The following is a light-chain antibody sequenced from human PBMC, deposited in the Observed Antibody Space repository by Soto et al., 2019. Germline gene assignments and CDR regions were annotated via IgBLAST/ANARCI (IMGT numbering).Light chain of an antibody. Sequence: VLAQSPVTLSVSPGDGTALSCRASQSVGNNLAWYQQKPGQAPRLLVYGASTRATGVPARFSGSGSGTEFTLTISSLGSEDFAVYFCQQYNKWPLTFVQGTKVDIK. CDR2: GAS. J-gene: IGKJ1*01. CDR1: QSVGNN. V-gene: IGKV3-15*01. CDR3: QQYNKWPLT.